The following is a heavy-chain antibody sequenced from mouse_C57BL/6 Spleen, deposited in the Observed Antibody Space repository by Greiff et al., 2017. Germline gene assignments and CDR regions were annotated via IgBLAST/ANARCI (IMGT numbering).Heavy chain of an antibody. V-gene: IGHV5-17*01. J-gene: IGHJ2*01. CDR2: ISSGSSTI. CDR3: ARNWVYFDY. CDR1: GFTFSDYG. D-gene: IGHD4-1*01. Sequence: DVKLVESGGGLVKPGGSLKLSCAASGFTFSDYGMHWVRQAPEQGLEWVAYISSGSSTIYYADTVKGRFTISRDNAKNTLFLQMTSLRSEDTAMYYCARNWVYFDYWGQGTTLTVSS.